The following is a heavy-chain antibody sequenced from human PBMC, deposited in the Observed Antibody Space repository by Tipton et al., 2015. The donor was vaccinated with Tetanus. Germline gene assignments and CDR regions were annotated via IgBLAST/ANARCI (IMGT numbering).Heavy chain of an antibody. J-gene: IGHJ6*02. V-gene: IGHV4-39*01. CDR3: ARHAHGYGALLAGERFYYYGMDV. D-gene: IGHD5-18*01. CDR1: GASVSRSNYH. Sequence: TLSLTCTVSGASVSRSNYHWGWIRQPPGKGLEWIGSISYSGSTYHNPSLKSRVAISVHTPKNQFSLKLSSVTAAGTAIYYCARHAHGYGALLAGERFYYYGMDVWGQGTTVTVSS. CDR2: ISYSGST.